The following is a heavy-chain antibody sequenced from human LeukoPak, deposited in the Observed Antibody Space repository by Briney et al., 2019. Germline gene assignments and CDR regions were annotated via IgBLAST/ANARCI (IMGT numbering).Heavy chain of an antibody. Sequence: GASVKVSCKASGYTFTSYGISWVRQAPGQGLEWMGWISAYNGNTNYAQKLQGRVTMTTDTSTSTAYMKLRSLRSDDTAVYYCARDVVDTAMVTTIDYWGQGTLVAVSS. CDR1: GYTFTSYG. CDR3: ARDVVDTAMVTTIDY. D-gene: IGHD5-18*01. J-gene: IGHJ4*02. CDR2: ISAYNGNT. V-gene: IGHV1-18*04.